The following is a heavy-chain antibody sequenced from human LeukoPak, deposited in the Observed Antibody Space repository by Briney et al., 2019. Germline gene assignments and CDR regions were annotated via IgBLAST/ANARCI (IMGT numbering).Heavy chain of an antibody. CDR3: ARRKQPGKAFDI. CDR1: GGSFSGYY. J-gene: IGHJ3*02. D-gene: IGHD1-26*01. V-gene: IGHV4-34*01. Sequence: SETLSLTCAVYGGSFSGYYWNWIRQPPGKGLEWIGEINHSGSTNYSPSLRSRVTISVDTSKNQFSLKLSSVTAADTAVYYCARRKQPGKAFDIWGQGTMVTVSP. CDR2: INHSGST.